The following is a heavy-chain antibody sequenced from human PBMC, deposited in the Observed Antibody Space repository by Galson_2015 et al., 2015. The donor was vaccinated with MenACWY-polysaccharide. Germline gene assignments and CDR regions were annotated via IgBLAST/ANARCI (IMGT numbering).Heavy chain of an antibody. CDR2: ISGSGDNS. V-gene: IGHV3-23*01. Sequence: SLRLSCAVSGFTLSTYAMSWVRQAPGKGLEWVSTISGSGDNSHYAESVRGRFTISRNNAKNKLDLQMNSLRAEDTAIYYCVRKYDSSGDFGLWGQGSLVTVSS. CDR1: GFTLSTYA. J-gene: IGHJ4*02. D-gene: IGHD3-22*01. CDR3: VRKYDSSGDFGL.